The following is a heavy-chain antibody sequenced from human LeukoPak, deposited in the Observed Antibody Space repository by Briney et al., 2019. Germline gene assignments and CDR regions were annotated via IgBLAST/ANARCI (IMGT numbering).Heavy chain of an antibody. CDR3: ARDLTAYYDFWSGPFDY. D-gene: IGHD3-3*01. CDR1: GFTFSSYG. Sequence: GGSLRLSCAASGFTFSSYGMHWVRQAPGKGLEWVSYISSSGSTIYYADSVKGRFTISRDNAKNSLYLQMNSLRAEDTAVYYCARDLTAYYDFWSGPFDYWGQGTLVTVSS. CDR2: ISSSGSTI. V-gene: IGHV3-48*04. J-gene: IGHJ4*02.